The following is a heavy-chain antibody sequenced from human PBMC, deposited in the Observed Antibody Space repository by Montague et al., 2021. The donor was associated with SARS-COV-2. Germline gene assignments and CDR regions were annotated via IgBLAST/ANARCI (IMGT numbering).Heavy chain of an antibody. Sequence: SETLSLTCTASGGSISSSSYYWGWIRQPPGKGLEWIGGIYYSGSTYYNPSLKSRVTISVDTSKNQFSLKLSSVTAADTAVYYCARVGRQQLGRLSGMDVWGQGTTVTVSS. CDR2: IYYSGST. J-gene: IGHJ6*02. CDR3: ARVGRQQLGRLSGMDV. V-gene: IGHV4-39*07. D-gene: IGHD6-13*01. CDR1: GGSISSSSYY.